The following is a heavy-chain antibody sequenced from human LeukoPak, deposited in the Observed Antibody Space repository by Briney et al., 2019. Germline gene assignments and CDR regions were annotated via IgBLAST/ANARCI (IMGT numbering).Heavy chain of an antibody. D-gene: IGHD1-26*01. Sequence: PGGSLRLSCAASGFTFSKAWMIWVRQAPGKGLVWVSRMNSDGSSTNYADSVKGRFTISRDNAKNTLYLQMNSLRAEDTAVYYCARDSLNSGSYFDYWGQGTLVTV. CDR1: GFTFSKAW. V-gene: IGHV3-74*01. CDR3: ARDSLNSGSYFDY. J-gene: IGHJ4*02. CDR2: MNSDGSST.